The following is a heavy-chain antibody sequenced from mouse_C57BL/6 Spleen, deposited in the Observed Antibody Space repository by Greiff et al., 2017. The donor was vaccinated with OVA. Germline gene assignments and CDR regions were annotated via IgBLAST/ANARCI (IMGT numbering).Heavy chain of an antibody. CDR2: INPNNGGT. Sequence: EVQLQQSGPELVKPGASVKISCKASGYTFTDYYMNWVKQSHGKSLEWIGDINPNNGGTSYNQKFKGKATLTVDKSSSTAYMELRSLTSEDSAVYYCARSYGYDGGAWFAYWGQGTLVTVSA. CDR1: GYTFTDYY. J-gene: IGHJ3*01. CDR3: ARSYGYDGGAWFAY. V-gene: IGHV1-26*01. D-gene: IGHD2-2*01.